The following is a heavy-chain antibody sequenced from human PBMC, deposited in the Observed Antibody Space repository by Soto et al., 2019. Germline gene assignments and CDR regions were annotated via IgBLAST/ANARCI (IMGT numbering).Heavy chain of an antibody. D-gene: IGHD2-2*01. CDR1: GFTFSSYA. J-gene: IGHJ5*02. V-gene: IGHV3-33*08. Sequence: GGSLRLSCAASGFTFSSYAMSWVRQAPGKGLEWVAVIWYDGSNKYNEDSVKGRFPISRDNSKNTLYLQMNSLRAEETAVYNCGRDPTVRNDIVVVPPAHNWFAPGGQGTLVTVPS. CDR2: IWYDGSNK. CDR3: GRDPTVRNDIVVVPPAHNWFAP.